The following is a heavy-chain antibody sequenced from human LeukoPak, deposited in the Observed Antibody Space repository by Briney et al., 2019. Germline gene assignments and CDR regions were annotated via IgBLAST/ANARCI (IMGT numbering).Heavy chain of an antibody. CDR1: GYTCTDYY. D-gene: IGHD1-26*01. J-gene: IGHJ4*02. V-gene: IGHV1-2*02. CDR2: INPTSGGT. Sequence: ASVKVSCKASGYTCTDYYIHWVRQAPGQGLEWMGLINPTSGGTNYAQRFHGRVTMTRVTSISTAYMELSRLTSDDTAVYYCARDRAGSYEYWGQGTLVTVSS. CDR3: ARDRAGSYEY.